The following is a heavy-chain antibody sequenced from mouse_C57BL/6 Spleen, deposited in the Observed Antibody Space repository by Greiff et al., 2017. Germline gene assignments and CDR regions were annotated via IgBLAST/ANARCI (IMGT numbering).Heavy chain of an antibody. D-gene: IGHD1-1*01. CDR3: ARDPAYGNYYAMDY. CDR1: GYSITSGYY. V-gene: IGHV3-6*01. CDR2: ISYDGSN. Sequence: EVKLQESGPGLVKPSQSLSLTCSVTGYSITSGYYWNWIRQFPGNKLEWMGYISYDGSNNYNPSLKNRISITRDTSKTQFFLKLNSVTTEDTATYYCARDPAYGNYYAMDYWGQGTSVTVSS. J-gene: IGHJ4*01.